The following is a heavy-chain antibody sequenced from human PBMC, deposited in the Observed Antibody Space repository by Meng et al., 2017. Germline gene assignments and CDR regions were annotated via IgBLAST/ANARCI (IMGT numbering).Heavy chain of an antibody. Sequence: QVQLQESGPGLVKPSQTLSLTCTVPGGSISSGNYYWSWIRQPPGKGLEWIGYIYHSGSTYYNPSLKSRVTISVDTSKNQFSLKLNYVTAADTAVYYCARDSGVGGSYNWFDPWGQGTLVTVSS. D-gene: IGHD1-26*01. CDR3: ARDSGVGGSYNWFDP. CDR1: GGSISSGNYY. J-gene: IGHJ5*02. CDR2: IYHSGST. V-gene: IGHV4-30-4*01.